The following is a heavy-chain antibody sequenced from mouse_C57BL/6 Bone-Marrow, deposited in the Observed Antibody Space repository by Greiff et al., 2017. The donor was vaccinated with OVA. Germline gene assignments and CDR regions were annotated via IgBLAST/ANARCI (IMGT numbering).Heavy chain of an antibody. CDR1: GYAFSSSW. Sequence: VQLQQSGPELVKPGASVKISCKASGYAFSSSWMNWVKQRPGKGLEWIGRIYPGDGDTNYNGKFKGKATLTADKSSSTAYMQLSSLTSEDSAVYFCARSKGVTGDYWGQGTTLTVSS. V-gene: IGHV1-82*01. J-gene: IGHJ2*01. CDR2: IYPGDGDT. CDR3: ARSKGVTGDY. D-gene: IGHD2-13*01.